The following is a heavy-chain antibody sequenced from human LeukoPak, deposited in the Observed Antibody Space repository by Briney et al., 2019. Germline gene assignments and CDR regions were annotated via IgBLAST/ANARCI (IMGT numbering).Heavy chain of an antibody. V-gene: IGHV4-31*03. CDR2: IHSSGST. J-gene: IGHJ3*02. CDR1: GGSISSSRYY. D-gene: IGHD6-25*01. CDR3: ARDVSGWGYAFDI. Sequence: PSETLSLTCTVSGGSISSSRYYWTWIRQHPGKGLEWIGSIHSSGSTDYNPSLKSRVIISRDTSRNHLSLRLSSVTAADAAVYYCARDVSGWGYAFDIWARGQWSPSLQ.